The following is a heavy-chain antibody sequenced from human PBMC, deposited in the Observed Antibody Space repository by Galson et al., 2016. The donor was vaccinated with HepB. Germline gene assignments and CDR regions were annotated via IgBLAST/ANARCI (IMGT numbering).Heavy chain of an antibody. Sequence: SLRLSCAASGFTLSSFGMHWVRQAPGKGLEWVAVLWYDESKEYYADSVKGRFTISRDNSKNTVYLQMTSLRAEDTAVYYCAREAGGSDFHFDFWGQGTLVTVSS. CDR3: AREAGGSDFHFDF. CDR2: LWYDESKE. D-gene: IGHD2-21*01. CDR1: GFTLSSFG. J-gene: IGHJ4*02. V-gene: IGHV3-33*01.